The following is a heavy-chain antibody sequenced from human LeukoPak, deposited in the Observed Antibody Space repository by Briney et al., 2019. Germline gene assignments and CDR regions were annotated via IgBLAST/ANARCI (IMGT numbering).Heavy chain of an antibody. J-gene: IGHJ5*02. V-gene: IGHV3-73*01. Sequence: GGSLRLSCAASGFTFSGSAMHWARQASGKGLEWVGRIRSKSNNYATAYSESVKGRFTISRDDSKNMAYLQLNSLKTEDTAVYYCTRPLYSSNCFDPWGQGTLVTVSS. D-gene: IGHD6-13*01. CDR1: GFTFSGSA. CDR2: IRSKSNNYAT. CDR3: TRPLYSSNCFDP.